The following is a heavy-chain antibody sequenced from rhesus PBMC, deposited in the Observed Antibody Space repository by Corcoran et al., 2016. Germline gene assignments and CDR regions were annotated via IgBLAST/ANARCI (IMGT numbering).Heavy chain of an antibody. D-gene: IGHD1-20*01. CDR2: IYGSSTST. V-gene: IGHV4S10*01. CDR3: ARDGYSWNNAFED. CDR1: GGSISDSYR. Sequence: QVQLQESGPGVVKPSETLSLTCAVSGGSISDSYRWSWIRQPPGKGLECIGYIYGSSTSTNYNPSLKSRVTISKDPSKNQFSLKLSSVTAADTAVYYCARDGYSWNNAFEDWGQGVLVTVSS. J-gene: IGHJ4*01.